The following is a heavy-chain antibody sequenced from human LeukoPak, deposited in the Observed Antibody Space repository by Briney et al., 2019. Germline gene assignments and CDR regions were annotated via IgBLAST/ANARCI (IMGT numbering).Heavy chain of an antibody. D-gene: IGHD4-17*01. J-gene: IGHJ2*01. CDR2: IKQDGSEK. CDR1: EFTFSNFW. Sequence: GGSLRLSCSASEFTFSNFWMSWVRQAPGEGPEWVANIKQDGSEKYYVDSVKGRFTISRDNAETSLHLQMNSLRAEDTAVYYCARGGNHGDYWYFDLWGRGTLVTVSS. CDR3: ARGGNHGDYWYFDL. V-gene: IGHV3-7*01.